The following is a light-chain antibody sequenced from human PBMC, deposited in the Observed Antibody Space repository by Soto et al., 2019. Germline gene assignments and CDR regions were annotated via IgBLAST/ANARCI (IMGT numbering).Light chain of an antibody. CDR1: STDIGSYNI. CDR2: EGS. V-gene: IGLV2-23*01. J-gene: IGLJ2*01. CDR3: SSYAGSSALVV. Sequence: QSALTQPASVSGSPGQSVTISCTGTSTDIGSYNIVSWYQQHPGKAPKLMIYEGSKRPSGVSNRFSGSKSGNTASLTISGLQDEDDADYCQSSYAGSSALVVFGGGTKLTVL.